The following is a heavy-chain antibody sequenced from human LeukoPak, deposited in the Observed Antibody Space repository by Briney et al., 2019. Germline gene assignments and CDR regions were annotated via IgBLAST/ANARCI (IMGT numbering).Heavy chain of an antibody. V-gene: IGHV3-23*01. Sequence: PGGSLRLSCAASGFTFSRSAMSWVRQAPGEGLQWVSAISPSGTDYADSVKGRFTISRDNSQNMLYLQMNNLRAEDTAVYYCAKDPEGYSEYRGQGTLVTVSS. CDR2: ISPSGT. D-gene: IGHD3-22*01. CDR3: AKDPEGYSEY. J-gene: IGHJ4*02. CDR1: GFTFSRSA.